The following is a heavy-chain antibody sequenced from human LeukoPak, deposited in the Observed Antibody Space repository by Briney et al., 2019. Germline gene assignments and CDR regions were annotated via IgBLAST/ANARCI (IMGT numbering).Heavy chain of an antibody. CDR3: ARVDSSGWLHFDY. CDR1: GFTFSSYW. CDR2: IKQDGSEK. Sequence: PGGSLRLSCAASGFTFSSYWMSWVRQAPGKGLEWVANIKQDGSEKYYVDSVKGRFTISRDNAKNSLYLQMNSLRAEDTAVYYCARVDSSGWLHFDYWGQGTLVTVSS. J-gene: IGHJ4*02. D-gene: IGHD6-19*01. V-gene: IGHV3-7*01.